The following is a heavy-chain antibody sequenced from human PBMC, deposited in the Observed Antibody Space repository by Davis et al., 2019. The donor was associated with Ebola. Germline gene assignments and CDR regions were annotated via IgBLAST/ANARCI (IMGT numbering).Heavy chain of an antibody. Sequence: SETLSLTCAVYGGSFSGYYWSWIRQPPGKGLEWIGEINHSGSTNYNPSLKSRVTISVDTSKNQFSLKLSSVTAADTAVYYCARSHHYYDRPSRYWGQGTLVTVSS. D-gene: IGHD3-22*01. CDR1: GGSFSGYY. CDR3: ARSHHYYDRPSRY. V-gene: IGHV4-34*01. CDR2: INHSGST. J-gene: IGHJ4*02.